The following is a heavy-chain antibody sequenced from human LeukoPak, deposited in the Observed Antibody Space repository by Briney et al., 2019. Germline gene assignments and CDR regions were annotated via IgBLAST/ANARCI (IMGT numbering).Heavy chain of an antibody. J-gene: IGHJ6*02. CDR3: ARGGNYDFWSGQYYYYGMDV. Sequence: ASVKVSCKASGYTFTSYGISWVRQAPGQGLEWMGWISAYNGNTNYAQKLQGRVTMTTDTSTSTAYMELRSLRSDDTAVYYCARGGNYDFWSGQYYYYGMDVWSQGTTVTVSS. V-gene: IGHV1-18*01. CDR1: GYTFTSYG. D-gene: IGHD3-3*01. CDR2: ISAYNGNT.